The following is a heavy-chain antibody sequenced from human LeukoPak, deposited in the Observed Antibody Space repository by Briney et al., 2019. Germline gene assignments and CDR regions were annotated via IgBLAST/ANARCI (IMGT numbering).Heavy chain of an antibody. CDR2: VSKDGNTK. CDR3: GKGNKPPNYFGWGGYTFDF. Sequence: GGSLRLSCVASGFTFSTYAIHWVRQAPGKGLEWVAVVSKDGNTKYYADSVKGRFTISRDNSKNTVYLQMNSLRTEDTSVYYWGKGNKPPNYFGWGGYTFDFWGQGPMVTVFS. J-gene: IGHJ3*01. D-gene: IGHD3-10*01. CDR1: GFTFSTYA. V-gene: IGHV3-30*04.